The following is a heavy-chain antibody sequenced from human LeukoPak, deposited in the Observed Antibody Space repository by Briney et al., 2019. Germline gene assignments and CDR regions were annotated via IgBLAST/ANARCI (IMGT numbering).Heavy chain of an antibody. V-gene: IGHV3-21*01. CDR2: ISSSSSYI. CDR3: SAVAGTGYDY. D-gene: IGHD6-19*01. CDR1: GFTFSSYS. Sequence: GGSLRLSCAASGFTFSSYSMNWVHQAPGKGLEWVSSISSSSSYIYYADSVKGRFTISRDNAKNSLYLQMNSLRAEDTAVYYCSAVAGTGYDYWGQGTLVTVSS. J-gene: IGHJ4*02.